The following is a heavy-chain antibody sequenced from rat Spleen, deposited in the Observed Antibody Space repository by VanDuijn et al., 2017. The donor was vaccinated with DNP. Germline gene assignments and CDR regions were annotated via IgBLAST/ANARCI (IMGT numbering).Heavy chain of an antibody. CDR2: MSSGGNT. CDR3: ARDLIIRDTTSAMDA. D-gene: IGHD4-3*01. J-gene: IGHJ4*01. CDR1: GFSLTSYT. Sequence: QVQLKESGPGLVQPSQTLSLTCTVSGFSLTSYTVSWIRQPPGKGLEWIAAMSSGGNTYYNSALKSRLSISRDTSKSQVFLKMNSVQSEDTATYYCARDLIIRDTTSAMDAWGQGTSVTVSS. V-gene: IGHV2-6*01.